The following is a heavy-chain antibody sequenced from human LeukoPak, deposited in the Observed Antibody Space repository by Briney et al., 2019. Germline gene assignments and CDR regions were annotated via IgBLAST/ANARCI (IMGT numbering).Heavy chain of an antibody. CDR1: GYTFTSYG. V-gene: IGHV1-69*13. CDR2: IIPVFRIV. J-gene: IGHJ4*02. CDR3: ASEGRFAVAGTTRSMEN. D-gene: IGHD6-19*01. Sequence: SVKVSCKASGYTFTSYGISWVRQAPGQGLEWMGGIIPVFRIVNHSQKFQGRVTITADESTSIAYMELSSLRSEDTAVYYCASEGRFAVAGTTRSMENWGQGTLVTVSS.